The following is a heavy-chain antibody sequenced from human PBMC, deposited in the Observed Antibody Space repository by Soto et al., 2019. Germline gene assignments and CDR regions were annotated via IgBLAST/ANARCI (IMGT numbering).Heavy chain of an antibody. CDR3: ARGGIATGWFDP. V-gene: IGHV3-74*01. CDR1: GLTFNGYW. J-gene: IGHJ5*02. CDR2: INSDGSNT. Sequence: EVQLVESGGGLVQPGGSLRLSCAASGLTFNGYWMHWVRQAPGKGLVWVSRINSDGSNTTYADSVKGRFTISRDNAKNTLYLQMNSLRAEDTAVYYCARGGIATGWFDPWGQGTLVTVSS. D-gene: IGHD6-13*01.